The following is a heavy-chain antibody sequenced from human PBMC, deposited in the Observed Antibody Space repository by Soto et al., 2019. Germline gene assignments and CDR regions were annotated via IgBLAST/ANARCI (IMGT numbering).Heavy chain of an antibody. Sequence: PGGSLRLSCAASGFTFSSYAMHWVRQAPGKGLEWVAVISYDGSNKYYADSVKGRFTISRDNSKNTLYLQMNSLRAEDTAVYYCARDGVCSGGSCYSGVFDYWGQGTLVTVSS. CDR2: ISYDGSNK. CDR1: GFTFSSYA. V-gene: IGHV3-30-3*01. CDR3: ARDGVCSGGSCYSGVFDY. J-gene: IGHJ4*02. D-gene: IGHD2-15*01.